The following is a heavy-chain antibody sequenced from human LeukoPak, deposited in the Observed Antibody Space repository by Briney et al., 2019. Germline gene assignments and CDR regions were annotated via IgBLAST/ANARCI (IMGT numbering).Heavy chain of an antibody. CDR2: IYYSGDT. CDR1: GGSISSSAYY. Sequence: PSETLSLTCTVSGGSISSSAYYWGWIRQPPGKELEWSGNIYYSGDTYYNPSLKSPVTIYVATSENQLSLSLASVAAADRACYSCARFWPIVPVYGGGDYFHRGGHFDIWGKGTMVTVSS. D-gene: IGHD2-21*01. V-gene: IGHV4-39*01. J-gene: IGHJ3*02. CDR3: ARFWPIVPVYGGGDYFHRGGHFDI.